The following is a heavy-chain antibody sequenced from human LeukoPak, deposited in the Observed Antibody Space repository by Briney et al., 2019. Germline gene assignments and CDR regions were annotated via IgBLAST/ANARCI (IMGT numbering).Heavy chain of an antibody. CDR3: ARNIAARTDYYYGMDV. D-gene: IGHD6-6*01. J-gene: IGHJ6*02. V-gene: IGHV4-61*02. Sequence: PSQTLSLTCTVSGGSISSGSYYWRWVRQPAGKGLEWIGRIYTSGSTNYNPSRKSRVTISVDTSKNQFSLKLSSVTAADTAVYYCARNIAARTDYYYGMDVWGQGTTVTVSS. CDR1: GGSISSGSYY. CDR2: IYTSGST.